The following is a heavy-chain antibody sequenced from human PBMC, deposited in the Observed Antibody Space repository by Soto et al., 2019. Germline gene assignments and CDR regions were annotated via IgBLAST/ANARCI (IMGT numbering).Heavy chain of an antibody. CDR1: GFTFSSYS. CDR2: ISSSSSTI. D-gene: IGHD1-7*01. V-gene: IGHV3-48*01. J-gene: IGHJ4*02. Sequence: GGSLRLSCVASGFTFSSYSMNWVRQAPGKGLEWISYISSSSSTIYYADSVKGRFTISRDNAKNSLNLQMSSLRAEDTAVYYCAGEHNWHYGDYWGQGTLVTIS. CDR3: AGEHNWHYGDY.